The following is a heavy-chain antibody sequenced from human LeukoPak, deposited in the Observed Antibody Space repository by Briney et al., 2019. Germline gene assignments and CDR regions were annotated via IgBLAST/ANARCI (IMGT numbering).Heavy chain of an antibody. V-gene: IGHV3-49*03. CDR3: TRVGTYYDLWSGYYPTY. D-gene: IGHD3-3*01. CDR2: IRSKAYGGTT. Sequence: PGGSLRLSCTASGFTFGDYAMSWFRQAPGKGLEWVGFIRSKAYGGTTEYAASVKGRFTISRDDSKSIAYLQMNSLKTEDTAVYYCTRVGTYYDLWSGYYPTYWGQGTLVTVSS. CDR1: GFTFGDYA. J-gene: IGHJ4*02.